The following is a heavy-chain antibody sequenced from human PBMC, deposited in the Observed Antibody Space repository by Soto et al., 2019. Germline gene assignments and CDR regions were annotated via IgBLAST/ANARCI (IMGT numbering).Heavy chain of an antibody. D-gene: IGHD6-13*01. Sequence: QVQLQESGPGLVKPSQTLSLSCTVSGGSIRSGGYYWTWIRQHPGKGLEWIGYTYYSGYTNYNPSLKSRFTISVDASKNQFSVKLSSVTAADTAVYYCARVLSTAAVDYWGQGTLVTVSS. J-gene: IGHJ4*02. CDR3: ARVLSTAAVDY. V-gene: IGHV4-31*03. CDR2: TYYSGYT. CDR1: GGSIRSGGYY.